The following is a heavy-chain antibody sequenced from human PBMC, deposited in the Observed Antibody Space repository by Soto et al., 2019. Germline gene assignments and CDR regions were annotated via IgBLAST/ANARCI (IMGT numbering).Heavy chain of an antibody. Sequence: SETLSLTCAVYGGSFSGYYWSWIRQPPGKGLEWIGEINHSGSTNYNPSLKSRVTISVDTSKNQFSLKLSSVTAADTAVYYCARSMIVLWDYYYYYGMDVWGKGNTVTVSS. D-gene: IGHD3-22*01. CDR2: INHSGST. V-gene: IGHV4-34*01. CDR1: GGSFSGYY. CDR3: ARSMIVLWDYYYYYGMDV. J-gene: IGHJ6*04.